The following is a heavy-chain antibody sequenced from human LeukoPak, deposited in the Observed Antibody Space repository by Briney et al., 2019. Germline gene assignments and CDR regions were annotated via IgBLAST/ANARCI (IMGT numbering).Heavy chain of an antibody. CDR2: IYHSGST. V-gene: IGHV4-30-2*01. CDR1: GGSISSGGYS. CDR3: ARVHDYGDYDDYFDY. D-gene: IGHD4-17*01. Sequence: SETLSLTCAVSGGSISSGGYSWSWIRQPPGKSLEWIVYIYHSGSTYYNPSLKSRVTISVDRSKNQFSLKLSSVTAADTAVYYCARVHDYGDYDDYFDYWGQGTLVTVSS. J-gene: IGHJ4*02.